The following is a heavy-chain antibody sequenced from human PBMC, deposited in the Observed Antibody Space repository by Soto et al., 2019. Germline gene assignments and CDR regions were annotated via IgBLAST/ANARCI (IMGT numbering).Heavy chain of an antibody. J-gene: IGHJ5*02. CDR1: GGSINSYY. CDR3: AKAVGIRGVYNWFDP. D-gene: IGHD3-10*01. Sequence: SETLSLTCTVPGGSINSYYWSWIRQSAGKGLEWIGRIYSTGATNYNPALKSRVTMSVDTSKNQFSLRLTSVTAADTAVYYCAKAVGIRGVYNWFDPRGRGILVTVSS. CDR2: IYSTGAT. V-gene: IGHV4-4*07.